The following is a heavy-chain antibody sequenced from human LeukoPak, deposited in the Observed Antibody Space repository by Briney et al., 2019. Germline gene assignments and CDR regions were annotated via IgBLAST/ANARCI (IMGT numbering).Heavy chain of an antibody. CDR2: IDWDDDK. CDR3: ARIRLVRDGTYYFDY. CDR1: GFSLSTSGMS. Sequence: SGPALANPTQTLTLTCTFTGFSLSTSGMSVSWIRQPPGKALESLARIDWDDDKYYSTSLMTRLTISKDTSKNQVVLTMTNMDPVDTATYYCARIRLVRDGTYYFDYWGQGTLVTVSS. D-gene: IGHD1-26*01. J-gene: IGHJ4*02. V-gene: IGHV2-70*11.